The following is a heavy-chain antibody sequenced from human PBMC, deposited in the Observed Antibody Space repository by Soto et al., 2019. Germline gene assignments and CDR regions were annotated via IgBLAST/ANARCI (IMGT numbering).Heavy chain of an antibody. Sequence: SETLSLTCAVYGGSFSGYYWSWIRQPPGKGLEWIGEINRSGSTNYNPSLKSRVTISVDTSKNQFSLKLSSVTAADTAVYYCARTSSSGPRGLDYWGQGTLVTVSS. V-gene: IGHV4-34*01. J-gene: IGHJ4*02. CDR3: ARTSSSGPRGLDY. CDR1: GGSFSGYY. CDR2: INRSGST. D-gene: IGHD6-6*01.